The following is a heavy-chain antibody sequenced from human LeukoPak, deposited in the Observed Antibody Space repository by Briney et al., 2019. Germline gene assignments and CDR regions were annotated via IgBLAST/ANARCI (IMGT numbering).Heavy chain of an antibody. Sequence: PGGSLRLSCAASGFIFRDYSMNWVRQAPGKGLEWVSSISSSSTYIYYADPVKGRFTISRDDAKNSLYLQMNSLRAEDTAVYYCARVTAAGTSPGCWGQGTLVTVSS. CDR2: ISSSSTYI. D-gene: IGHD6-13*01. CDR3: ARVTAAGTSPGC. J-gene: IGHJ4*02. CDR1: GFIFRDYS. V-gene: IGHV3-21*01.